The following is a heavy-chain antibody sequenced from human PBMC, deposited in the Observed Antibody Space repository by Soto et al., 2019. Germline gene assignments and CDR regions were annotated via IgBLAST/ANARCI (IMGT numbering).Heavy chain of an antibody. CDR1: GFTFSVYA. CDR2: VTANGGST. D-gene: IGHD2-21*02. J-gene: IGHJ6*02. CDR3: ASLGVGDWANYYYYYGMDV. V-gene: IGHV3-23*01. Sequence: PGGSLRLSCAATGFTFSVYAMTWVRQAPGKGLEWVSAVTANGGSTYSADSVKGRFTISRDNSKNTLFLQVNSLRAEDTAVYYCASLGVGDWANYYYYYGMDVWRQGTTVTVSS.